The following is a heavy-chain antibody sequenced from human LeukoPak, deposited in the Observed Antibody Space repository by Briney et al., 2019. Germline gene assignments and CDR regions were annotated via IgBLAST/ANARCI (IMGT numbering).Heavy chain of an antibody. CDR2: LVYDERS. V-gene: IGHV3-33*01. CDR1: GFPFSSYG. Sequence: PGGSLRLSCAASGFPFSSYGMHWVRQAPGKGLVWVARLVYDERSDYADSVKGRFSISRDNSKNTLFLDMSDLRVEDTAVYYCARDLSAAFDFWGQGVLVTVSS. D-gene: IGHD6-19*01. J-gene: IGHJ4*02. CDR3: ARDLSAAFDF.